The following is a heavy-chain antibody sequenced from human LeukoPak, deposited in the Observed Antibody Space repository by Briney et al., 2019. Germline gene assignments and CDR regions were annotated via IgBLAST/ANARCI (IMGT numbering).Heavy chain of an antibody. V-gene: IGHV4-30-4*01. CDR2: IYYSGTT. D-gene: IGHD1-26*01. J-gene: IGHJ5*02. Sequence: SETLSLTCSVSGGSITSDDYYWSWIRQPPGKGLEWIGYIYYSGTTYYNPSLGSRVSISVDTSKNQFPLTLSSVTAADTAVYYCARYSGSYRWFDPWGQGTLVTVSS. CDR1: GGSITSDDYY. CDR3: ARYSGSYRWFDP.